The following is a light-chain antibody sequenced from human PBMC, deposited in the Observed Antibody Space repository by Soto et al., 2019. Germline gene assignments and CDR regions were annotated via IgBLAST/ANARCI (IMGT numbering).Light chain of an antibody. J-gene: IGLJ2*01. CDR2: DAN. CDR1: TGAVTSGHH. CDR3: LLTFNDARPL. V-gene: IGLV7-46*01. Sequence: QAVVTQEPSLTVSPGGTVTLTCGSSTGAVTSGHHPYWFQQKPGQAPRTLIYDANNKHSGTTARFSCSFLGGKAPLTLSGAQPEDEDDYYCLLTFNDARPLFGGGTKVTVL.